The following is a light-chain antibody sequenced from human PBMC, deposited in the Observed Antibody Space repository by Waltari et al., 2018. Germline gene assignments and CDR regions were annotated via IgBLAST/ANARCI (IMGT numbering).Light chain of an antibody. V-gene: IGKV3-20*01. CDR3: QQYSSSPG. CDR2: GGS. Sequence: EVVFTPSPGTLSLSPGERATLSCRASQNIGNNYLCWYQQKPGQAPRLIIYGGSTSAAGIPGRCSGSGWWTDFTLTISRLEPEDFAVYYCQQYSSSPGFGPGTKVA. CDR1: QNIGNNY. J-gene: IGKJ3*01.